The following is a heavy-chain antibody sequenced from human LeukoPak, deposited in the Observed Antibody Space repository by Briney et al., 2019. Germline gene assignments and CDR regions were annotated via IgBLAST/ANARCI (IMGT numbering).Heavy chain of an antibody. CDR2: IYYSGST. D-gene: IGHD5-18*01. J-gene: IGHJ6*03. V-gene: IGHV4-59*01. CDR3: ARTTEGGYTYDYFYYYYMDV. CDR1: GGSISSYY. Sequence: PSETLSLTCTVSGGSISSYYWSWIRQPLGKGLEWIGYIYYSGSTNYNPSLKSRVTISVDMSKNQFSLKLSSVTAADTAVYYCARTTEGGYTYDYFYYYYMDVWGKGTTVTISS.